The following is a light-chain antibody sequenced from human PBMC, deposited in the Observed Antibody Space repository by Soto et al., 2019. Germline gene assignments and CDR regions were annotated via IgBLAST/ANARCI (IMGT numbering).Light chain of an antibody. Sequence: EIVLTQSPGTLSLSPGERATLFCRASQSVTSNYLAWYQQKPGQAPRLLIYGATSRATGIPDRFSGSGSGTDFTLTISRLEPEDFAVYYCQQYDNFWGAFGPGTKVDIK. CDR2: GAT. CDR1: QSVTSNY. V-gene: IGKV3-20*01. J-gene: IGKJ3*01. CDR3: QQYDNFWGA.